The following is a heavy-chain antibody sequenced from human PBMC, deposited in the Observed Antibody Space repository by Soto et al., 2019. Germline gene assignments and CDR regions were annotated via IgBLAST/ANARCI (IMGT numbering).Heavy chain of an antibody. CDR2: IWYDGSNK. CDR3: ARSWVDLTCYAMYYFDY. J-gene: IGHJ4*02. Sequence: GGSLRLSCAASGFTFSSYGMHWVRQAPGKGLEWVAVIWYDGSNKYYADSVKGRFTISRDNSKNTLYLQMNSLRAEDTAVYYCARSWVDLTCYAMYYFDYWCQGPLVSDSS. CDR1: GFTFSSYG. D-gene: IGHD3-9*01. V-gene: IGHV3-33*01.